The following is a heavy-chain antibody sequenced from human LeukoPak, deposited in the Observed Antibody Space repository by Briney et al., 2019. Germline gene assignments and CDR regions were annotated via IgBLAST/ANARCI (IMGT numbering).Heavy chain of an antibody. Sequence: PSQTLSLTCAVSGGSISSGGYSWSWIRQPPGKGLEWIGYIYHSGSTYYNPSLKSRVTISVDRSKNQFSLKLSSVTAADTAVYYCARGPYCSGGGCYSVWFDPWGQGTLVTVSS. CDR1: GGSISSGGYS. V-gene: IGHV4-30-2*01. CDR3: ARGPYCSGGGCYSVWFDP. D-gene: IGHD2-15*01. J-gene: IGHJ5*02. CDR2: IYHSGST.